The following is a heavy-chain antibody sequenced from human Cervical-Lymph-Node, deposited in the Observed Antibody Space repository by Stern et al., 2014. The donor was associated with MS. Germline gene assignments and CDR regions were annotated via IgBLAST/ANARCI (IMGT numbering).Heavy chain of an antibody. V-gene: IGHV2-26*01. CDR2: IFSNDEK. J-gene: IGHJ4*02. D-gene: IGHD1-26*01. CDR1: GFSLSNARMG. Sequence: QVTLRESGPVLVKPTETLTLTCTVSGFSLSNARMGVSWIRQPPGKALEWLAHIFSNDEKSYSTSLNSKLTISQATSQHQLVLTMANMDPVDTATYYCARTSSGWELFDFDYWGQGTLVTVSS. CDR3: ARTSSGWELFDFDY.